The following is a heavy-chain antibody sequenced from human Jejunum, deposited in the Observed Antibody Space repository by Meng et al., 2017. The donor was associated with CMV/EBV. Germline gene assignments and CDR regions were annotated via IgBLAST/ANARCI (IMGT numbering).Heavy chain of an antibody. Sequence: SGFTFGYYAMSWVRQAPGKGLEWVGFIRSKAYGGTTEYAASVKGRFTISRDDSKSIAYLQMNSLKTEDTAVYYCTRYRSGWSLADPWGQGTLVTVSS. CDR2: IRSKAYGGTT. V-gene: IGHV3-49*02. J-gene: IGHJ5*02. D-gene: IGHD6-19*01. CDR1: GFTFGYYA. CDR3: TRYRSGWSLADP.